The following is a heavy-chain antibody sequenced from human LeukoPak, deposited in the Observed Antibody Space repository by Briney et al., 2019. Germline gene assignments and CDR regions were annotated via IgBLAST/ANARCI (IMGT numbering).Heavy chain of an antibody. CDR2: IYYSGST. CDR1: GGXISSYY. D-gene: IGHD1-26*01. Sequence: PSETLSLTCTVSGGXISSYYWSWIRQPPGKGLEWIGYIYYSGSTNYNPSLKSRVTISVDTSKNQFSLKLSSVTAADTAVYYCARGARGSYSYWGQGTLVTVSS. CDR3: ARGARGSYSY. J-gene: IGHJ4*02. V-gene: IGHV4-59*08.